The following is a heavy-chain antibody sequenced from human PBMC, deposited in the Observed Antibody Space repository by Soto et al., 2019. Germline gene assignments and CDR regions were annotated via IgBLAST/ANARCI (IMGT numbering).Heavy chain of an antibody. CDR3: ARDPGLRWGKAWAFDI. Sequence: GGSLRLSCAASGFTFISYSMNWVLQAPGKGLEWVSSISSSSSYIYYADSVKGRFTISRDNAKNSLYLQMNSLRAEDTAVYYCARDPGLRWGKAWAFDIWCQGTMVTVSS. J-gene: IGHJ3*02. V-gene: IGHV3-21*01. CDR2: ISSSSSYI. CDR1: GFTFISYS. D-gene: IGHD4-17*01.